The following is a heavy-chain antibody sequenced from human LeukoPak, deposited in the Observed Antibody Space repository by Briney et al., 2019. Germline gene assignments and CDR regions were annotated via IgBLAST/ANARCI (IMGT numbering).Heavy chain of an antibody. CDR3: AKAGRGYSYDYRDY. Sequence: GGSLRLFCAASGFIFSNYPMSWVRQAPGKGLEWVSSISGSGGSTYYADSVKGRFTISRDNSKTTLYLQMNSLRAEDTAVYYCAKAGRGYSYDYRDYWGQGTLVTVSS. CDR2: ISGSGGST. D-gene: IGHD5-18*01. CDR1: GFIFSNYP. V-gene: IGHV3-23*01. J-gene: IGHJ4*02.